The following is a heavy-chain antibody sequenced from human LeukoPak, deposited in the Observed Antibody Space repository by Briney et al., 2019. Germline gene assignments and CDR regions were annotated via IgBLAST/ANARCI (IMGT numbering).Heavy chain of an antibody. CDR2: IYYTGST. CDR3: ARASRSPVSVDL. CDR1: GGSISSYY. V-gene: IGHV4-59*01. Sequence: ETLSLTCSVSGGSISSYYWSWIRQPPGKGLEWIGYIYYTGSTNYNPSLKSRVTISVDTSKNQFSLNLSSVTAADTAVYYCARASRSPVSVDLWGQGTMVTVSS. D-gene: IGHD4-23*01. J-gene: IGHJ3*01.